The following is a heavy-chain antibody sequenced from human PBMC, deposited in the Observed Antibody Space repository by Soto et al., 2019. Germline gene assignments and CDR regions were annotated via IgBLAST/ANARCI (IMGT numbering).Heavy chain of an antibody. V-gene: IGHV4-39*01. CDR1: GGPISSSSYY. Sequence: SETLSLTCTVSGGPISSSSYYWGWIGQAPGKGLEWLATIYYTGYTYHNPSLKSHVPISVDTSKNQFSLKLTSVTAADTALYYCARSAIATHWFFDLWGRGTMVTVAS. CDR3: ARSAIATHWFFDL. J-gene: IGHJ2*01. CDR2: IYYTGYT. D-gene: IGHD5-18*01.